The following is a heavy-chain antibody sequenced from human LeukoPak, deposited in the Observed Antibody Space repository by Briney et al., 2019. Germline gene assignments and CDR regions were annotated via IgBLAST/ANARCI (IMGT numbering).Heavy chain of an antibody. CDR3: AKLYSDSLWTQFDY. Sequence: GGSLRLSCVASGFTFSDYAITWVRQAPGKGLEWVSSISGSGGSAYYADSVKGRFTISRDNSKSTLYLQMNSLRVDDTAVYYCAKLYSDSLWTQFDYWGQGTLVTVSS. CDR1: GFTFSDYA. J-gene: IGHJ4*02. CDR2: ISGSGGSA. V-gene: IGHV3-23*01. D-gene: IGHD3-16*01.